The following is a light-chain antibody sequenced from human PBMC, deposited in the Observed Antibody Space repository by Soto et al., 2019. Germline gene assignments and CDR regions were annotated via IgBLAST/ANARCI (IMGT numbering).Light chain of an antibody. CDR1: SSDVGGYNF. CDR2: DVR. Sequence: QSALTQPRSMSGSPGQSVTISCTGTSSDVGGYNFVSWYQQHPGKAPKIIIYDVRKRPSGVPGRFSGSKSGNTASLTISGLQAEDEADSYCSSYAGTKDVVFGGGTKLTVL. CDR3: SSYAGTKDVV. V-gene: IGLV2-11*01. J-gene: IGLJ2*01.